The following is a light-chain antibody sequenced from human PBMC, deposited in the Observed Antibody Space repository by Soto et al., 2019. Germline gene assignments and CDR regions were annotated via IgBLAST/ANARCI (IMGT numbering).Light chain of an antibody. CDR1: QIISSF. Sequence: DIQMTQSPSSLSASVGDRVTISCRASQIISSFLNWYQQKPGQAPKLLIYAASGLQSGVPSRFSGSGSGSHFTLAISSLQPEDFATYYCQQSYSSPLTFVGGTKVEIK. CDR3: QQSYSSPLT. V-gene: IGKV1-39*01. CDR2: AAS. J-gene: IGKJ4*01.